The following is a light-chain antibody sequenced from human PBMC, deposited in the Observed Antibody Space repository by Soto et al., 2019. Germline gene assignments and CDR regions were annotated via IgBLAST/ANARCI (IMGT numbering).Light chain of an antibody. CDR1: RSDIGTYDL. Sequence: QSVLTQPASVSGSLGQSITISCTGTRSDIGTYDLVSWYQQHPGKAPQLMIYDVTNRPSGVSNRFSGPKSGNTASLTISGLQAEDEADYYCTSYTTSSTVVIGGGTKVTVL. V-gene: IGLV2-14*03. CDR2: DVT. J-gene: IGLJ2*01. CDR3: TSYTTSSTVV.